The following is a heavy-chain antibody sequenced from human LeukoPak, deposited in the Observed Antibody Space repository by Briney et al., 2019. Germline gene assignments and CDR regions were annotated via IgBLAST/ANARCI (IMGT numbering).Heavy chain of an antibody. D-gene: IGHD1-14*01. CDR1: GGTFSSYA. CDR3: ATEGVGLTDAFDI. Sequence: ASVKVSCKASGGTFSSYANSWVRQAPGQGLEWMGRIIPIFGTANYAQKFQGRVTITADKSTSTAYMELSSLRSEDTAVYYCATEGVGLTDAFDIWGQGTMVTVSS. V-gene: IGHV1-69*06. J-gene: IGHJ3*02. CDR2: IIPIFGTA.